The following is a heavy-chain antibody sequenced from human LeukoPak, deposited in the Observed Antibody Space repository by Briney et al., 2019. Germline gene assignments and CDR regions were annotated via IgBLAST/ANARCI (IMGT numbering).Heavy chain of an antibody. V-gene: IGHV1-69*05. Sequence: GASVKVSCKASGGTFSSYAVSWVRQAPGQGLEWMGGIIPIFGTANYAQKFQGRVTITTDESTSTAYMELSSLRSEDTAVYYCARASRYYYDSSGYSLYFQHWGQGTLVTVSS. CDR3: ARASRYYYDSSGYSLYFQH. D-gene: IGHD3-22*01. CDR2: IIPIFGTA. CDR1: GGTFSSYA. J-gene: IGHJ1*01.